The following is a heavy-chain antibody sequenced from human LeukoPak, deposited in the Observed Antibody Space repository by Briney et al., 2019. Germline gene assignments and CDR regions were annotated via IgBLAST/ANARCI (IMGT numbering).Heavy chain of an antibody. J-gene: IGHJ5*02. CDR2: INHSGST. V-gene: IGHV4-34*01. CDR3: ARGGGRITIFGVARNWFDP. D-gene: IGHD3-3*01. Sequence: SETLSLTCTVSGGSISSYYWSWIRQPPGKGLEWIGEINHSGSTNYNPSLKSRVTISVDTSKNQFSLKLSSVTAADTAVYYCARGGGRITIFGVARNWFDPWGQGTLVTVSS. CDR1: GGSISSYY.